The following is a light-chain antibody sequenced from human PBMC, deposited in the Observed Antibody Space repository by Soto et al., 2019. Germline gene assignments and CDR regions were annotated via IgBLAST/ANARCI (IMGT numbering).Light chain of an antibody. CDR3: QQFDNRPPVT. J-gene: IGKJ5*01. V-gene: IGKV3-15*01. CDR1: QSVNSN. CDR2: DAS. Sequence: EIVMTQSPATLSVSPGERATLSCRASQSVNSNLAWYQQKPGQAPTLLIYDASTRATGIPARFSGSGSGTEFTLTISSLQSEDFAVYYCQQFDNRPPVTFGQGTRLRL.